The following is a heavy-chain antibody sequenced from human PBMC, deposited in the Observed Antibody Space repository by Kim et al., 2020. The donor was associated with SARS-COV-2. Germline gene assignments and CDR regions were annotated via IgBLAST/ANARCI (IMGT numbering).Heavy chain of an antibody. CDR3: ARLLFGPDVSYHGMDV. Sequence: SLKSRVTRSLDTSKNQFSLKLSSVTAADTALYFCARLLFGPDVSYHGMDVWGQGTTVTVSS. D-gene: IGHD3-10*01. J-gene: IGHJ6*02. V-gene: IGHV4-4*06.